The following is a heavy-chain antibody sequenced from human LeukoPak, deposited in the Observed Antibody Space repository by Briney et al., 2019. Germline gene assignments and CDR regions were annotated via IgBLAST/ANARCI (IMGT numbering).Heavy chain of an antibody. Sequence: GASVKVSCKASGYTFTSFYIHWVRQAPGQGLEWMGIVLPSGGTTRYAQMFQGRVTMTRDTSTSTVYMELTSLRSEDTAVYYCVREEEGGTFDYWGQGTLVTVSS. CDR3: VREEEGGTFDY. D-gene: IGHD3-16*01. CDR2: VLPSGGTT. CDR1: GYTFTSFY. J-gene: IGHJ4*02. V-gene: IGHV1-46*01.